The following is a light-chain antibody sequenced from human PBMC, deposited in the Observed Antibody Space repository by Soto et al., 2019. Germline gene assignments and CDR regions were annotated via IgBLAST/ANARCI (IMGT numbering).Light chain of an antibody. CDR2: VNS. J-gene: IGLJ2*01. CDR3: QSYDSSLSGVV. CDR1: SSNIGGNT. Sequence: QSALTQPPSLSGTPGQRVTISCSGSSSNIGGNTVHWYQHLPGTAPKLLIYVNSNWPSGVPDRFSGSKSGTSASLAITGLQAEDEADYYCQSYDSSLSGVVFGGGTKLTVL. V-gene: IGLV1-40*01.